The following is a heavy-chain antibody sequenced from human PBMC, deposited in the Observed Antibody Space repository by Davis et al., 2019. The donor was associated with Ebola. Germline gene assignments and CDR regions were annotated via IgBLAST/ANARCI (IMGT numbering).Heavy chain of an antibody. D-gene: IGHD3-3*01. Sequence: PGGSLRLSFSPSLFTLRSYWVHWVRQAPGKGLVWVSRIYIYGSSTSYADSVKGRFTISRDNAKNTLYLQMDSLRAEDTAVYYCARDGKSITIFGVVINEDYYYYGMDVWGQGTTVTVSS. CDR2: IYIYGSST. CDR3: ARDGKSITIFGVVINEDYYYYGMDV. CDR1: LFTLRSYW. V-gene: IGHV3-74*01. J-gene: IGHJ6*02.